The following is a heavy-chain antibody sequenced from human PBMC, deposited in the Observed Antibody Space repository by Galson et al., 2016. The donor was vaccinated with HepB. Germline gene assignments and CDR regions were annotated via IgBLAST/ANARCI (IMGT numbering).Heavy chain of an antibody. Sequence: QSGAEVKKPGESLKISCKASGYRFTDYWIGWVRQTPVKGLEWMGIVHPGDSDTIYTPSFEGQVTISADRSITTAYLQWSRLRASDTAMYYCVKRGDGYKVSDSWGQGTLVTVSS. CDR2: VHPGDSDT. V-gene: IGHV5-51*01. CDR3: VKRGDGYKVSDS. J-gene: IGHJ4*02. D-gene: IGHD5-24*01. CDR1: GYRFTDYW.